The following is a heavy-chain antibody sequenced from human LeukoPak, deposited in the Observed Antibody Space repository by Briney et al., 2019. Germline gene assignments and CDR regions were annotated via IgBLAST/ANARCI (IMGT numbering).Heavy chain of an antibody. CDR1: GYTFTSYG. D-gene: IGHD3-22*01. J-gene: IGHJ4*02. Sequence: ASVKVSCKASGYTFTSYGISWVRQAPGQGLEWIGWISAYNGNTNYAQKLQGRVTMTTDTSTSTAYMELRSLRSDDTAVYYCARTGYDSSGYYRADVDYWGQGTLVTVSS. V-gene: IGHV1-18*01. CDR3: ARTGYDSSGYYRADVDY. CDR2: ISAYNGNT.